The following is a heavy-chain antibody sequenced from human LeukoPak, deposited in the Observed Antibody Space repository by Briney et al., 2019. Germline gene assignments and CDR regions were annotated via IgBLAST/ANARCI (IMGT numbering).Heavy chain of an antibody. V-gene: IGHV1-69*05. D-gene: IGHD1-26*01. Sequence: GSSVKVSCKASGGTFSSYAISWVRQAPGQGLEWMGGIIPIFGTANYAQKFQGRVTITTDESTSTAYMELSSLRSEDTAAYYCARALGVGGRNGGYYYYMDVWGKGTTVTVSS. CDR1: GGTFSSYA. CDR2: IIPIFGTA. CDR3: ARALGVGGRNGGYYYYMDV. J-gene: IGHJ6*03.